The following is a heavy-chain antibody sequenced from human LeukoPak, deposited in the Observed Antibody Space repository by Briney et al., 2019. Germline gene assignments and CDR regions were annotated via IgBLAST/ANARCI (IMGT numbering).Heavy chain of an antibody. Sequence: GGSLRLSCAASGFTFSSYAMSWVRQAPGKGLAWVSAISGSGGTTYYADSVKGRFTISRDNSKNTLYLQMNSLSADDTAVYYCAKGGGRYSYGYDYFDYWGQGTLVTVSS. CDR2: ISGSGGTT. D-gene: IGHD5-18*01. CDR1: GFTFSSYA. CDR3: AKGGGRYSYGYDYFDY. J-gene: IGHJ4*02. V-gene: IGHV3-23*01.